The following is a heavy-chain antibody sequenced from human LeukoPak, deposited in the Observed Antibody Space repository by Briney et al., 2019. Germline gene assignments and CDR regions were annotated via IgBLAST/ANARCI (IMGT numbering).Heavy chain of an antibody. CDR1: GFSFSSYG. CDR2: IPFDGSNK. D-gene: IGHD3-16*01. CDR3: AKGYRNHLLILLDS. J-gene: IGHJ5*01. Sequence: RGSLRLSCAASGFSFSSYGMHWVRQAPGKGLEWVAFIPFDGSNKYYAGSVKGRFTISRDNSKNTLYLQMNSLRAADTAVYYCAKGYRNHLLILLDSWGQGTLVTVSS. V-gene: IGHV3-30*02.